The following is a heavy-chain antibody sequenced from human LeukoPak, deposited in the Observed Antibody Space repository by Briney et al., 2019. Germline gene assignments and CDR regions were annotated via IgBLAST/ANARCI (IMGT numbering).Heavy chain of an antibody. CDR3: ARGVTYDILTGYGY. CDR2: IYYSGST. D-gene: IGHD3-9*01. CDR1: GGSISSYY. V-gene: IGHV4-59*08. Sequence: SQTLSLTCAVSGGSISSYYWSWIRQPPGKGLEWIGYIYYSGSTNYNPSLKSRVTISVDTSKNQFSLKLSSVTAADTAVYYCARGVTYDILTGYGYWGQGTLVTVSS. J-gene: IGHJ4*02.